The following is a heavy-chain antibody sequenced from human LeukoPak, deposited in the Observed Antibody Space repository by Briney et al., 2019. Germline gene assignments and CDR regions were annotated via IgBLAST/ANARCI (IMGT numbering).Heavy chain of an antibody. CDR3: ASYSGYEVDYYYMDV. Sequence: PSETLSLTCTVSDDSITMYYWTWIRQPPGKGLEWIGEINHSGSTNYNPSLKSRVTISVDTSKNQFSLKLSSVTAADTAVYYCASYSGYEVDYYYMDVWGKGTTVTISS. D-gene: IGHD5-12*01. CDR2: INHSGST. CDR1: DDSITMYY. J-gene: IGHJ6*03. V-gene: IGHV4-34*01.